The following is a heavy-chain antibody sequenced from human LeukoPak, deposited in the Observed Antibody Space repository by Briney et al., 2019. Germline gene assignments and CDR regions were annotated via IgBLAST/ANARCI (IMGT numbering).Heavy chain of an antibody. CDR2: INPNNGGT. D-gene: IGHD2-2*01. Sequence: GASVKVSFKASGYGFTACYIHWVRQAPGQGLEWMGWINPNNGGTSYAQKFQGRATMTRDTSISTAYVELNSLTSDDTAMYYCARRYRTTTSCYFDYWGQGTLVTVSS. V-gene: IGHV1-2*02. J-gene: IGHJ4*02. CDR3: ARRYRTTTSCYFDY. CDR1: GYGFTACY.